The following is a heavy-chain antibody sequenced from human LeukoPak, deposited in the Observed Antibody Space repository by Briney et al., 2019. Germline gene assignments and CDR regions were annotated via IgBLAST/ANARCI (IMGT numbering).Heavy chain of an antibody. J-gene: IGHJ4*02. Sequence: ASVKVSCKASGYTFTGYYMHWVRQAPGQGLEWMGWINPNSGGTNYAQKFQGRVTMTRDTSISTAYMELSRLRSDDTAVYYCARGMVRGSMGDDYWGQGTLVIVSS. V-gene: IGHV1-2*02. D-gene: IGHD3-10*01. CDR3: ARGMVRGSMGDDY. CDR2: INPNSGGT. CDR1: GYTFTGYY.